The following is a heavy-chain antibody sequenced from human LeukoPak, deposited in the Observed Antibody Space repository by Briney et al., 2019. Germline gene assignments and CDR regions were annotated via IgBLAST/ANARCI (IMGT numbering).Heavy chain of an antibody. CDR3: ARDTPVPVVTATSTPYDY. CDR1: GYTFTSYG. V-gene: IGHV1-18*01. Sequence: GASVKVSCKASGYTFTSYGISWVRQAPGQGLEWMGWISAYNGNTNYAQKLQGRVTMTTDTSTSTAYMELRSLRSDDTAVYYCARDTPVPVVTATSTPYDYWGQGTLVTVSS. D-gene: IGHD2-21*02. J-gene: IGHJ4*02. CDR2: ISAYNGNT.